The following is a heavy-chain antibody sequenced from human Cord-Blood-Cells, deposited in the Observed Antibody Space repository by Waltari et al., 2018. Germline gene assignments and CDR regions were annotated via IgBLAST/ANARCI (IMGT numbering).Heavy chain of an antibody. CDR1: GYTFTGYY. CDR3: ARLRLGIWGAFDI. V-gene: IGHV1-2*02. Sequence: QVQLVQSGAEVKQPGASVKVSCKASGYTFTGYYMPWVRQAPGQGLEWMGWINPNSGGTNYAQKFQGRVTMTRDTSISTAYMELSRLRSDDTAVYYCARLRLGIWGAFDIWGQGTMVTVSS. J-gene: IGHJ3*02. D-gene: IGHD7-27*01. CDR2: INPNSGGT.